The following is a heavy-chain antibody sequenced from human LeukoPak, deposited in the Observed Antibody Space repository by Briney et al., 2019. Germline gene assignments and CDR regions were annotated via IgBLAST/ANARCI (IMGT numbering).Heavy chain of an antibody. Sequence: GGSLRLSCAASGFTFRSYAMSWVRQAPGKGLEWVSAISGSGGSTYYADSVKGRFTISRDNSKNTLYLQMNSLRAEDTAVYYCARGHYGSGSSDYWGQGTLVTVSS. V-gene: IGHV3-23*01. CDR1: GFTFRSYA. D-gene: IGHD3-10*01. J-gene: IGHJ4*02. CDR2: ISGSGGST. CDR3: ARGHYGSGSSDY.